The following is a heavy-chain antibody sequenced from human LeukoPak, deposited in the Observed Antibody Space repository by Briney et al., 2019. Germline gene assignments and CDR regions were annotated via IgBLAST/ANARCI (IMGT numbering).Heavy chain of an antibody. D-gene: IGHD3-9*01. J-gene: IGHJ4*02. Sequence: GGSLRLSCAASGFTFSDYYMSWIRQAPGKGLEWVSYISSSGSTIYYADSVKGRFTISRDNAKNSLYPQMNSLRAEDTAVYYCAREGGFYDILTGYYNNRANDYWGQGTLVTVSS. CDR1: GFTFSDYY. V-gene: IGHV3-11*01. CDR3: AREGGFYDILTGYYNNRANDY. CDR2: ISSSGSTI.